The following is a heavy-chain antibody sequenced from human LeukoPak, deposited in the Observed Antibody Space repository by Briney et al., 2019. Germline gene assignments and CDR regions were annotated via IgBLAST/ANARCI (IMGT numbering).Heavy chain of an antibody. CDR3: ARDRNDFWSGLYYYYYGMDV. Sequence: TGGSLRLSCAASGFTFSDYYMSWIRQAPGKGLEWVSYISSSGSTIYYADSVKGRFTISRDNAKNSLYLQMNSLRAEDTAVYYCARDRNDFWSGLYYYYYGMDVWGQGTTVTVSS. CDR2: ISSSGSTI. D-gene: IGHD3-3*01. J-gene: IGHJ6*02. CDR1: GFTFSDYY. V-gene: IGHV3-11*04.